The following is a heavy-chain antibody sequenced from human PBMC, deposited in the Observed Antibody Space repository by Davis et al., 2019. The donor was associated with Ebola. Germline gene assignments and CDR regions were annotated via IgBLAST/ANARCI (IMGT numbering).Heavy chain of an antibody. CDR1: GFTFSSYW. J-gene: IGHJ4*02. CDR2: IKQDGSEK. Sequence: PGGSLRLSCAASGFTFSSYWMSWVRQAPGKGLEWVANIKQDGSEKYYVDSVKGRFTVSRDNAKNSLYLQMNSLRAEDTAVYYCAKAQFRGVVTAIHYWGQGTLVTVSS. V-gene: IGHV3-7*01. D-gene: IGHD2-21*02. CDR3: AKAQFRGVVTAIHY.